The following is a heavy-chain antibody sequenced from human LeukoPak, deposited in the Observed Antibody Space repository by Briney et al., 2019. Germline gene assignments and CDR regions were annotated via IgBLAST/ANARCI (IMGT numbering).Heavy chain of an antibody. CDR1: GYTFTSYG. J-gene: IGHJ4*02. Sequence: GASVKVSCKASGYTFTSYGISWVRQAPGQGLEWMGRIIPILGIANYAQKFEGRVTITADKSTSTAYMELSSLRSEDTAVYYCASPTTVVGGFDYWGQGTLVTVSS. CDR2: IIPILGIA. D-gene: IGHD4-23*01. CDR3: ASPTTVVGGFDY. V-gene: IGHV1-69*04.